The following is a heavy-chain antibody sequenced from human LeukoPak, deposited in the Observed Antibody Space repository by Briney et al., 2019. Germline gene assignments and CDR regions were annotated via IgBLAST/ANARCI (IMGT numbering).Heavy chain of an antibody. D-gene: IGHD3-3*01. CDR2: IIPIFGTA. J-gene: IGHJ4*02. CDR3: ARAADRAVLRFLEWLPDY. CDR1: GGTFSSYA. V-gene: IGHV1-69*13. Sequence: ASVKVSCKASGGTFSSYAISWVRQAPGQGLEWMGGIIPIFGTANYAQKFQGRVTITADESTSTAYMELSSLRSEDTAVYYCARAADRAVLRFLEWLPDYWGQGTLVTVSS.